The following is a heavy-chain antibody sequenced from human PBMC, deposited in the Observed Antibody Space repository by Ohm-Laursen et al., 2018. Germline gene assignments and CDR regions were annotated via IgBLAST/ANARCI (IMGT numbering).Heavy chain of an antibody. CDR1: GFTFSSYG. CDR2: ISSDGNNQ. V-gene: IGHV3-30*18. D-gene: IGHD2-2*01. CDR3: AKDPVVPADDGMDV. Sequence: SLRLSCAASGFTFSSYGMHWVRQAPGKGLEWMTGISSDGNNQYYLDSVKGRFTISRDNSKNTLYLQMNSLRAEDTAVYYCAKDPVVPADDGMDVWGQGTTVTVSS. J-gene: IGHJ6*02.